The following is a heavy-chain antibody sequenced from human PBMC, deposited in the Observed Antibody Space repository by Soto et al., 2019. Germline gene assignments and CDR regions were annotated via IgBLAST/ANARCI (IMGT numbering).Heavy chain of an antibody. CDR1: GFTFSSYS. CDR2: ISSSSSYI. CDR3: ARDSVYDSSGYYWAAGWFDP. V-gene: IGHV3-21*01. D-gene: IGHD3-22*01. J-gene: IGHJ5*02. Sequence: VQLVESGGGLVKPGGSLRLSCAASGFTFSSYSMNWVRQAPGKGLEWVSSISSSSSYIYYADSVKGRFTISRDNAKNSLYLQMNSLRAEDTAVYYCARDSVYDSSGYYWAAGWFDPWGQGTLVTVSS.